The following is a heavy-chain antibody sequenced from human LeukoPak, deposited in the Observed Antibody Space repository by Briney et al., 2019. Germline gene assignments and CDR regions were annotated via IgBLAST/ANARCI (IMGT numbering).Heavy chain of an antibody. CDR1: GYSISSGYY. CDR2: IYHSGST. D-gene: IGHD5-18*01. V-gene: IGHV4-38-2*01. CDR3: ARRGSYVNGDNWFDP. Sequence: SETLSLTCAVSGYSISSGYYWGWIRQPPGKGLEWIGSIYHSGSTYYNPSLKSRVTISVDTSKNQFSLKLSSVTAADTAVYYCARRGSYVNGDNWFDPWGQGTLVTVSS. J-gene: IGHJ5*02.